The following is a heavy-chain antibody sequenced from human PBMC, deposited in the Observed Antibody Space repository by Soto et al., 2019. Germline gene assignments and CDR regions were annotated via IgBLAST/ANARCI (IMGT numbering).Heavy chain of an antibody. CDR2: VKSDESTT. CDR3: VCFECGRTAVVTAMEANGY. Sequence: VQLVASGGGLVQPGGSLRLSCAASGFTFSSYWMHWVRQGPGKGLVWVSRVKSDESTTSYADSVKGRITISRDNAKNTLYLQMSSLRVEDTALYYCVCFECGRTAVVTAMEANGYWGQGTLVTVSS. V-gene: IGHV3-74*01. J-gene: IGHJ4*02. CDR1: GFTFSSYW. D-gene: IGHD2-21*02.